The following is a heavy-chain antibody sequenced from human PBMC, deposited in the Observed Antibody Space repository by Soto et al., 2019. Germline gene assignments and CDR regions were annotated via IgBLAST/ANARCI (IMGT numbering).Heavy chain of an antibody. Sequence: SVKVSCKASGGTFSSYTISWVRQAPGQGLEWMGRIIPILGIANYAQKFQGRVTITADKSTSTAYMELSSLRSEDTAVYYCANRGDCTKGVCYYYWGQGTLVTVSS. CDR3: ANRGDCTKGVCYYY. D-gene: IGHD2-8*01. CDR1: GGTFSSYT. J-gene: IGHJ4*02. V-gene: IGHV1-69*02. CDR2: IIPILGIA.